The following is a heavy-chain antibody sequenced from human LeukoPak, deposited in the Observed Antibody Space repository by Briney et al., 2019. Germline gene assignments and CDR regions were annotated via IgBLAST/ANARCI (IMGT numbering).Heavy chain of an antibody. J-gene: IGHJ4*02. D-gene: IGHD6-19*01. CDR1: GFTFSSYW. CDR2: IKEDGSEK. Sequence: GGSLRLSCAASGFTFSSYWMTWVRQAPGQGLESVANIKEDGSEKYYVDSVKGRFTIYRDNAKNSLYLQMNSLRAEDTAVYYCARGGAVAGTTAYWGQGTLVTVSS. CDR3: ARGGAVAGTTAY. V-gene: IGHV3-7*01.